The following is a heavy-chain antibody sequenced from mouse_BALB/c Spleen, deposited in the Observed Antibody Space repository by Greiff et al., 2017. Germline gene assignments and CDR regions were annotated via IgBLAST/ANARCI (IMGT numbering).Heavy chain of an antibody. CDR3: AREDGNHFDY. J-gene: IGHJ2*01. D-gene: IGHD2-1*01. Sequence: EVMLVESGGGLVKPGGSLKLSCAASGFTFSDYYMYWVRQTPEKRLEWVATISDGGSYTYYPDSVKGRFTISRDNAKNNLYLQMSSLKSEDTAMYYCAREDGNHFDYWGQGTTLTVSS. CDR2: ISDGGSYT. V-gene: IGHV5-4*02. CDR1: GFTFSDYY.